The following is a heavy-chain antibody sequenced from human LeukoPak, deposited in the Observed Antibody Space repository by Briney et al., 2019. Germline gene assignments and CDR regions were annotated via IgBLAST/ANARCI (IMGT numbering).Heavy chain of an antibody. Sequence: GGSLRLSCAASGFTFSSYGMHWVRQAPGKGLEWVAVISYDGSNKYYADSVKGRFTISRDNSKNTLYLQMNSLRAEDTAVYYCAKDIRGYSGYDLFYYYYYGMDVWGQGTTVTVSS. V-gene: IGHV3-30*18. J-gene: IGHJ6*02. CDR3: AKDIRGYSGYDLFYYYYYGMDV. D-gene: IGHD5-12*01. CDR1: GFTFSSYG. CDR2: ISYDGSNK.